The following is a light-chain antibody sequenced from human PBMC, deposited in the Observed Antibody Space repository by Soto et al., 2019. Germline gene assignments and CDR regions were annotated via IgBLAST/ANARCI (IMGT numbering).Light chain of an antibody. CDR1: QTVTSRH. CDR2: GAS. CDR3: QQFDGSRPAFT. Sequence: ESLLTQSPGTRSLSPGEIATLSCRASQTVTSRHLNWYQHKPGQAPRLLIYGASIRAAGIPDRFSGSRSGADFSLTITRLEPEDSAVYYCQQFDGSRPAFTFGQGTKLEI. V-gene: IGKV3-20*01. J-gene: IGKJ2*01.